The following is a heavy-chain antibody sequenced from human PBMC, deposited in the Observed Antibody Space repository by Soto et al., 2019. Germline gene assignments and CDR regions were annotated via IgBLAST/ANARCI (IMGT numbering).Heavy chain of an antibody. Sequence: GGSLRLSCAASGFTFSSYWMNWVRQAPGKGLVWVSRINSDGRSTSYADSVKGRFTISRDNAKNTLYLQMNSLRAEDTAVYYFARQLITMVRADAFDIWGQGTMVTVSS. CDR3: ARQLITMVRADAFDI. D-gene: IGHD3-10*01. CDR2: INSDGRST. V-gene: IGHV3-74*01. J-gene: IGHJ3*02. CDR1: GFTFSSYW.